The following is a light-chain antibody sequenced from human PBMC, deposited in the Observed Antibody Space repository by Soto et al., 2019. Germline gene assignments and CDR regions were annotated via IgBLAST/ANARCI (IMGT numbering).Light chain of an antibody. CDR3: VAWDDSLNGYVV. CDR2: SNN. J-gene: IGLJ2*01. Sequence: QSVLXHPPSASGTPGQRVTISCSGSSSNIGSNTVNWYQQLPGTAPKLVIYSNNQRPSGVPDRFSGSKSGTSASLAISGLQSEDEADYYCVAWDDSLNGYVVFGGGTKVTVL. V-gene: IGLV1-44*01. CDR1: SSNIGSNT.